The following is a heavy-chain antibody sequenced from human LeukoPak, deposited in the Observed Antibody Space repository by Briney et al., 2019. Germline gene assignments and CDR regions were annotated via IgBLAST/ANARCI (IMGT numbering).Heavy chain of an antibody. V-gene: IGHV4-34*01. CDR1: GGSFSGYY. D-gene: IGHD2-2*01. Sequence: PSETLSLTCAVYGGSFSGYYWSWIRQPPGKGLEWIGEINHSGSTNYNPSLKSRVTISVDTSKNQFSLKLSSVTAADTAVYYCARVGDQLLSGGGYWGQGTLVTVSS. J-gene: IGHJ4*02. CDR2: INHSGST. CDR3: ARVGDQLLSGGGY.